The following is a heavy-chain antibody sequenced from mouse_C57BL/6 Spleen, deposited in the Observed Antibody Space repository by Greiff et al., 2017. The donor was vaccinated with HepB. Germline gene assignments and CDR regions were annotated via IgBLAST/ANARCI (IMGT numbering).Heavy chain of an antibody. V-gene: IGHV1-82*01. CDR2: IYPGDGDT. Sequence: QVQLQQSGPELVKPGASVKISCKASGYAFSSSWMNWVKQRPGKGLEWIGRIYPGDGDTNYNGKFKGKATLTADKSSSTAYMQLSSLTSEDSAVYFCARSDGSRYFDYWGQGTTLTVSS. CDR1: GYAFSSSW. CDR3: ARSDGSRYFDY. D-gene: IGHD1-1*01. J-gene: IGHJ2*01.